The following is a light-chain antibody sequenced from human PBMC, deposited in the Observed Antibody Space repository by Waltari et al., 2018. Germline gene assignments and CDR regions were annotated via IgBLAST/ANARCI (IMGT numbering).Light chain of an antibody. CDR2: GAS. V-gene: IGKV3-15*01. Sequence: EIVMTQSPATLSVSPGERATLSCRASQSVSSNLAWYQQKPGHAPRLLIYGASTRATGIPARFSGSGSGTEFTLTISSMQSADFAVYYCQQYNNWPSWTFGQGTKVEIK. CDR3: QQYNNWPSWT. CDR1: QSVSSN. J-gene: IGKJ1*01.